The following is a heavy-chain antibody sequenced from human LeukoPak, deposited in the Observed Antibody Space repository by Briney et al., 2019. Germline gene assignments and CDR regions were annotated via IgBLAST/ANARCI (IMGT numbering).Heavy chain of an antibody. CDR3: AREMPWSTGYFPVFDD. Sequence: PGGSLRLSCEAYEFSFSSYSMHWVRQTPDKGLDWLAVMSGDGSKTFYADSVKGQFTISRDNSKNTLYLQMTSPRAEDTAVYYCAREMPWSTGYFPVFDDWGQGTLVTVSS. V-gene: IGHV3-30*04. CDR1: EFSFSSYS. CDR2: MSGDGSKT. J-gene: IGHJ4*02. D-gene: IGHD2-8*02.